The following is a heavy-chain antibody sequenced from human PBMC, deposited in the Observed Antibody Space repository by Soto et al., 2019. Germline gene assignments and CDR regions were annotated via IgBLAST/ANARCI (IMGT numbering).Heavy chain of an antibody. D-gene: IGHD6-19*01. V-gene: IGHV3-64D*08. CDR1: GFTFSSYA. J-gene: IGHJ4*02. CDR2: ISSNGGST. CDR3: VKAAAVAGTLFDY. Sequence: GGSLRLSCSASGFTFSSYAMHWVRQAPGKGLEYVSAISSNGGSTYYADSVKGRFTISRDNSKNTLYLQMSSLRAEDTAVYYCVKAAAVAGTLFDYWGQGTLVTVSS.